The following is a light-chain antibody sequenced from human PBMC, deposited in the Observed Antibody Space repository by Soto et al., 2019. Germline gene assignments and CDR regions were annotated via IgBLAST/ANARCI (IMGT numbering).Light chain of an antibody. CDR2: DTS. CDR1: QTVSRY. Sequence: EIVLTQSPATLPLSPGDIATLSCRATQTVSRYLVWYQQKHGQAPRLLIYDTSNRATGIPARFSGSGSGTDFTLTISSLEPEDFAVYYCQQRRRWPLTFGQGTKVEIK. CDR3: QQRRRWPLT. V-gene: IGKV3-11*01. J-gene: IGKJ1*01.